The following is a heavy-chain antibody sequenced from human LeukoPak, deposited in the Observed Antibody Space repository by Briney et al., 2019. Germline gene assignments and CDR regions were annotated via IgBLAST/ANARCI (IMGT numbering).Heavy chain of an antibody. D-gene: IGHD6-13*01. V-gene: IGHV3-30*02. CDR2: IRYDGSNK. CDR1: GFTFSSYG. J-gene: IGHJ4*02. CDR3: AKGAAVSWYFDY. Sequence: PGGSLRLSCAASGFTFSSYGMHWVRQAPGKGLEWVAFIRYDGSNKYYADSVKGRFTISRDNSKNTLYLQMNSLRAEDTAVYYCAKGAAVSWYFDYWGQGTLVTVSS.